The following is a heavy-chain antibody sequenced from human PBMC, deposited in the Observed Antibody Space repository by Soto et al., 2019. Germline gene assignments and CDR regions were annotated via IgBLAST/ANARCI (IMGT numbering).Heavy chain of an antibody. CDR2: ISYSGST. J-gene: IGHJ4*02. Sequence: QVQLQESGPGLVKPSQTLSLTCTVSGGSISSGGYYWSWIRQHPGKGLEGIGYISYSGSTHYNPPLNSRVTISVDTSKNQFSLKPSSVTAADTAVYYCARGGIAAAAPPDYWGQGTLVTVSS. CDR1: GGSISSGGYY. V-gene: IGHV4-31*03. D-gene: IGHD6-13*01. CDR3: ARGGIAAAAPPDY.